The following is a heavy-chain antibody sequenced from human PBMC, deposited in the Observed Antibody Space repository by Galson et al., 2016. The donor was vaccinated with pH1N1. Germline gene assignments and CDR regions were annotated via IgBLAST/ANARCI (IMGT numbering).Heavy chain of an antibody. V-gene: IGHV3-7*03. J-gene: IGHJ4*02. CDR1: GFIFSNAW. CDR3: ARRYFDY. Sequence: SLRLSCAASGFIFSNAWMSWVRQAPGKGLEWVANINQDGSEKYYVDSVKGRFTISRDNAKNSLFLQMNSLRAEDTAVYYCARRYFDYWGQGTLVSVSS. CDR2: INQDGSEK.